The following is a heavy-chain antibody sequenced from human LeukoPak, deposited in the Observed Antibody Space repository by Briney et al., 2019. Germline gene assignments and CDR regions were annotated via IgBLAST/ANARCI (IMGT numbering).Heavy chain of an antibody. CDR1: GFTFSSYA. CDR3: AKDPADGERGNYFDY. Sequence: GGSLRLSCAAFGFTFSSYAMSWVRQAPGKGLEWVSAISGSGGSTYYADSVKGRFTISRDNSKNTLYLQMNSLRAEDTAVYYSAKDPADGERGNYFDYWGQGTLVTVSS. V-gene: IGHV3-23*01. J-gene: IGHJ4*02. D-gene: IGHD4-17*01. CDR2: ISGSGGST.